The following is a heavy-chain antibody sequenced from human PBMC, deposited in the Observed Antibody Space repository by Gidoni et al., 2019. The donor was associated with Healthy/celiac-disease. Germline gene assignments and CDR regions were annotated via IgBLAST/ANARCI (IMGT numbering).Heavy chain of an antibody. J-gene: IGHJ4*02. CDR2: IYSGGGT. D-gene: IGHD3-9*01. V-gene: IGHV3-53*01. CDR1: GFPVSSYY. CDR3: AVNTGYFDWLFSTFDY. Sequence: EVQLVESGGDLIQPGGSLRLSCAASGFPVSSYYMSWVRQAPGKVLEWVSVIYSGGGTYYADFVKGRFTISRDTSKNTLYLQMNSLRAEDTAVYYCAVNTGYFDWLFSTFDYWGQGALVTVSS.